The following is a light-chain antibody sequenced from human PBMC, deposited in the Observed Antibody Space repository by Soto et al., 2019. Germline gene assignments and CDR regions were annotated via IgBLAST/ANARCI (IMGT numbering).Light chain of an antibody. Sequence: QSALTQPASVSGSPGQSITISCTGTSSDIGAYNYVSWYQQHPGKAPKLMIYDVNIRPSGVSNRFTGSKSGNTASLTISGPTYESEAHYTSPPWTTRTTKIVVGGTKLTVL. CDR2: DVN. V-gene: IGLV2-14*03. J-gene: IGLJ2*01. CDR3: PPWTTRTTKI. CDR1: SSDIGAYNY.